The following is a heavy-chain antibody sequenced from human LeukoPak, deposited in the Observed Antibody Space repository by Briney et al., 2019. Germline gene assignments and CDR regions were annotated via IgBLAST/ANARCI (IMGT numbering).Heavy chain of an antibody. CDR2: ISSSTSHI. D-gene: IGHD2-2*01. Sequence: KAGGSLRLSCAASGFTFSSYNMNWVRQAPGKGLEWVSSISSSTSHIYYADSVTGRFTISRDNAKNSLYLQMNSLRAEDTAVYYCVRGYCSATSCYFSSSYSWFDPWGQGTLVTVSS. J-gene: IGHJ5*02. CDR3: VRGYCSATSCYFSSSYSWFDP. CDR1: GFTFSSYN. V-gene: IGHV3-21*01.